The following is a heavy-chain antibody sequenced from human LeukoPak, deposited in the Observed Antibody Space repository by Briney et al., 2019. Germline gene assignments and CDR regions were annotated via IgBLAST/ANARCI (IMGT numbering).Heavy chain of an antibody. Sequence: SETLSLTCTVSGGSISSGGYYWSWIRQPPGKGLEWIGYIYYSGSTYYNPSLKSRVTISVDTSKNQFSLKLSSVTAADTAVYYCARLAAEKYYYYYMDVWGKGTTVTVSS. D-gene: IGHD2-15*01. CDR1: GGSISSGGYY. J-gene: IGHJ6*03. CDR2: IYYSGST. V-gene: IGHV4-31*03. CDR3: ARLAAEKYYYYYMDV.